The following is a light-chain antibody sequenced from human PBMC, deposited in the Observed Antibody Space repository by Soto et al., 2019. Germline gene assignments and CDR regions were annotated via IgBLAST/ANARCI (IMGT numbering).Light chain of an antibody. CDR2: DAS. J-gene: IGKJ5*01. Sequence: DIVLTQSPATLSLSPGERSTLACRASQSVSRSFAWYQQKPGQAPRLLIYDASNRATGIPARFSGSGSGTDFTLTISSLEPEDFAVYYCQQRSNWPRITFGQGTRLENK. CDR3: QQRSNWPRIT. V-gene: IGKV3-11*01. CDR1: QSVSRS.